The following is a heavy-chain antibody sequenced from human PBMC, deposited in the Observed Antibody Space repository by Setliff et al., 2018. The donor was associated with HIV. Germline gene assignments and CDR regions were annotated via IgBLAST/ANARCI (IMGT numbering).Heavy chain of an antibody. D-gene: IGHD1-26*01. J-gene: IGHJ4*02. CDR1: GFSFRHYG. V-gene: IGHV3-30*02. CDR3: AKEASGELDY. CDR2: ISSDGSEK. Sequence: LRLSCAASGFSFRHYGMHWVRQAPGKGLEWVAFISSDGSEKYYADSAKGRLTISRDNSKDTLFLQMNSLRAGDMAMYYCAKEASGELDYWGQGTLVTVSS.